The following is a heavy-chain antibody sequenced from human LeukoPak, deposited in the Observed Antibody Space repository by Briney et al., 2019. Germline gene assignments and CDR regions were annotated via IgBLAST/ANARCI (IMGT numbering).Heavy chain of an antibody. V-gene: IGHV4-38-2*02. Sequence: PSETLSLTCTVSGYSISSGYYWGWIRQPPGKGLEWIGSIYYSGSTYYNPSLKSRVTISVDTSKNQFSLKLSSVTAADTAVYYCARDFKVYGGNRNWFDPWGQGTLVTVSS. CDR3: ARDFKVYGGNRNWFDP. CDR1: GYSISSGYY. D-gene: IGHD4-23*01. J-gene: IGHJ5*02. CDR2: IYYSGST.